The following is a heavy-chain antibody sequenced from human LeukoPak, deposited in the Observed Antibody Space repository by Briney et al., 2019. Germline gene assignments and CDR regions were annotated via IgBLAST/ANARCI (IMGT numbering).Heavy chain of an antibody. Sequence: GGSLRLSCAASGFIFSDCYMSWIRQAPGKGLEWVSYISSSGTTIYYAESVKGRFTISRDNAKNSLYLQMNSLRAEDTAVYYCARFDSYGSHWGQGTLVTVSS. V-gene: IGHV3-11*04. D-gene: IGHD5-18*01. CDR1: GFIFSDCY. CDR3: ARFDSYGSH. CDR2: ISSSGTTI. J-gene: IGHJ4*02.